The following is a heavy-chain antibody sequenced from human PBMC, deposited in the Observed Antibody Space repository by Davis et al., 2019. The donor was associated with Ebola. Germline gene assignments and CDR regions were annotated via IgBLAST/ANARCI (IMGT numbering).Heavy chain of an antibody. CDR3: AKGGTPFLSAYGGNSPLDY. CDR2: ISGSGGST. V-gene: IGHV3-23*01. CDR1: GFTFSSYA. Sequence: GGSLRLSCAASGFTFSSYAMSWVRQAPGKGLEWVSAISGSGGSTYYADSVKGRFTISRDNSKNTLYLQMNSLIAEDTAVYYCAKGGTPFLSAYGGNSPLDYWGQGTLVTVSS. J-gene: IGHJ4*02. D-gene: IGHD4-23*01.